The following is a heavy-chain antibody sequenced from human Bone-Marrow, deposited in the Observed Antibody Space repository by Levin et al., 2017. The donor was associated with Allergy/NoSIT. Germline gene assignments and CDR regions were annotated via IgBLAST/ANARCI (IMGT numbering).Heavy chain of an antibody. CDR3: ARFPGAY. CDR2: IDPSDSNT. V-gene: IGHV5-10-1*01. CDR1: GYSFPSFW. Sequence: PCEGSGYSFPSFWIIWVRQMPGKGLEWMGRIDPSDSNTDYSPSFQGHVTISVDTSINTAYLQWSSLKASDTAVYYCARFPGAYWGQGTLVTVSS. J-gene: IGHJ4*02.